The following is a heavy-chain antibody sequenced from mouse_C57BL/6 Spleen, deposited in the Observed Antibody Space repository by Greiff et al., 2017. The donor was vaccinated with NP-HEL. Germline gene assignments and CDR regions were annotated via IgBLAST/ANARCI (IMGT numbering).Heavy chain of an antibody. CDR2: IDPNSGGT. Sequence: QVHVKQPGAELVKPGASVKLSCKASGYTFTSYWMHWVKQRPGRGLEWIGRIDPNSGGTKYNEKFKSKATLTVDKPSSTAYMQLSSLTSEDSAVYYCARSGVPRRGYAMDYWGQGTSVTVSS. V-gene: IGHV1-72*01. D-gene: IGHD5-1*01. CDR3: ARSGVPRRGYAMDY. CDR1: GYTFTSYW. J-gene: IGHJ4*01.